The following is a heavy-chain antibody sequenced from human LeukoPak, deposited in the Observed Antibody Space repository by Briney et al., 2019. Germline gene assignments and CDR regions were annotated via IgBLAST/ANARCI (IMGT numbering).Heavy chain of an antibody. CDR1: GYTFTGYY. Sequence: ASVKVSCKASGYTFTGYYMHWVRQAPGQGLEWMGWINPNSGGTNYAQKFQGRVTMTRDTSISTAYMELSRLRSDDTAVYYCARGRAGIAAAGVRSTDYWGQGTLVTVSS. V-gene: IGHV1-2*02. CDR2: INPNSGGT. J-gene: IGHJ4*02. CDR3: ARGRAGIAAAGVRSTDY. D-gene: IGHD6-13*01.